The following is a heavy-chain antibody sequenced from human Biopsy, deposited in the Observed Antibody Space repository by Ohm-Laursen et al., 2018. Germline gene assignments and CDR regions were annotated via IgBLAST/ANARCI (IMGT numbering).Heavy chain of an antibody. Sequence: GASVKVSCKVSGNTFATYHIHWVRQAPGQGLEWMGVISPSGATTSFSQKFQGRITTTRDTSTGTVYMDLNSLGSEDTAVYYCARAGVGSDGTDSYYYGMDVWGPGTTVTVSS. J-gene: IGHJ6*02. CDR1: GNTFATYH. CDR3: ARAGVGSDGTDSYYYGMDV. CDR2: ISPSGATT. D-gene: IGHD5-24*01. V-gene: IGHV1-46*01.